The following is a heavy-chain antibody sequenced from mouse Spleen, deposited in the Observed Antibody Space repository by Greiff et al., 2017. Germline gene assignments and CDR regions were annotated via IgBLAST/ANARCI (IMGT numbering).Heavy chain of an antibody. D-gene: IGHD1-1*01. V-gene: IGHV2-9*02. J-gene: IGHJ3*01. CDR3: AREVYYYGSSPFAY. CDR1: GFSLTSYG. CDR2: IWAGGST. Sequence: QVQLKESGPGLVAPSQSLSITCTVSGFSLTSYGVHWVRQPPGKGLEWLGVIWAGGSTNYNSALMSRLSISKDNSKSQVFLKTNSLQTDDTAMYYCAREVYYYGSSPFAYWGQGTLVTVSA.